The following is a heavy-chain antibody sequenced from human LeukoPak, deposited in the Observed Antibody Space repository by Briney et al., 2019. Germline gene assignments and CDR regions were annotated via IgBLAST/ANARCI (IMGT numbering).Heavy chain of an antibody. Sequence: SETLSLTCAVHGGPFSDYYWNWIRQPPGKGLEWIGEINHSGSTNYNPSLKSRVTISVDTSKNQLSLKLSSATAADTAVYYCARILRGNYRDYFDPWGQGTLVIVSS. J-gene: IGHJ5*02. V-gene: IGHV4-34*01. CDR2: INHSGST. CDR3: ARILRGNYRDYFDP. D-gene: IGHD3-22*01. CDR1: GGPFSDYY.